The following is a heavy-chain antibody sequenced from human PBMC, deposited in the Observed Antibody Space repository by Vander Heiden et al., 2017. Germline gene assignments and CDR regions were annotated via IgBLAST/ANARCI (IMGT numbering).Heavy chain of an antibody. D-gene: IGHD2-2*01. V-gene: IGHV1-46*01. CDR2: ITPSGLST. CDR1: GYTFTTYH. CDR3: ARDLVPIAESFSYDGLDV. J-gene: IGHJ6*02. Sequence: QLQLVQSAAEVREPGSSVQVSRKASGYTFTTYHMHWVRQAPGQGLEWMGMITPSGLSTSNEQKFQGRVTLTRDTSTTTVYMELSSLSSEDTAVYYCARDLVPIAESFSYDGLDVWGQGTTVTVSS.